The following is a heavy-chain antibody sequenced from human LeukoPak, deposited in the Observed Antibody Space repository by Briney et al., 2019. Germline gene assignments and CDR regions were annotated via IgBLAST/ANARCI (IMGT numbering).Heavy chain of an antibody. J-gene: IGHJ6*02. CDR2: ISAYNGNT. CDR3: ARDIVVVPPPYYYYYGMDV. Sequence: GASVKVSCKASGYTFTSYGIGWVRQAPGQGLEWMGWISAYNGNTNYAQKLQGRVTMTTDTSTSTAYMELRSLRSDDTAVYYCARDIVVVPPPYYYYYGMDVWGQGTTVTVSS. CDR1: GYTFTSYG. D-gene: IGHD2-2*01. V-gene: IGHV1-18*01.